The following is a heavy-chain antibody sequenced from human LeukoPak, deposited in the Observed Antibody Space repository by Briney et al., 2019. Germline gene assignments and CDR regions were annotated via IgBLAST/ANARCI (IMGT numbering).Heavy chain of an antibody. Sequence: ASVKVSCKASGYRFTDYWIQWVRQAPGLGLEWMGWINTNTGGTVYAQKFQGRVTVTRDTSLTTSYMDLSRLTSDDTAVYYCARGGSFHEFDIWGQGTMVIVST. CDR3: ARGGSFHEFDI. CDR2: INTNTGGT. J-gene: IGHJ3*02. CDR1: GYRFTDYW. D-gene: IGHD3-10*01. V-gene: IGHV1-2*02.